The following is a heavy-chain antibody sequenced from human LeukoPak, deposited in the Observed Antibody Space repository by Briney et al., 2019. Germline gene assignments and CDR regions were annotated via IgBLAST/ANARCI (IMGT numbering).Heavy chain of an antibody. V-gene: IGHV3-23*01. Sequence: GGSLRLSCAASGFTFRSYAMTWVRQAPGKGLEWVSGISGSGTSTYYADSVKGRFTIPRDNSKNTLYLQVNSLSAADTAVYYCAKTKITLIVVANPNSGALDIWGQGTMVTVSS. J-gene: IGHJ3*02. CDR2: ISGSGTST. CDR1: GFTFRSYA. D-gene: IGHD3-22*01. CDR3: AKTKITLIVVANPNSGALDI.